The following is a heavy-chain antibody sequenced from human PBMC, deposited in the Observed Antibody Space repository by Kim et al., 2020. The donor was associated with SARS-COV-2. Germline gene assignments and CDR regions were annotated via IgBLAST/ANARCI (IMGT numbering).Heavy chain of an antibody. D-gene: IGHD4-17*01. J-gene: IGHJ3*02. CDR2: ISGSGGST. V-gene: IGHV3-23*01. Sequence: GGSLRLSCAASGFTFSSYAMSWVRQAPGKGLEWVSAISGSGGSTYYADSVKGRFTISRDNSKNTLYLQMNSLRAEDTAVYYCANLDASVFVTSSLDAFDICGQGTMVTVSS. CDR1: GFTFSSYA. CDR3: ANLDASVFVTSSLDAFDI.